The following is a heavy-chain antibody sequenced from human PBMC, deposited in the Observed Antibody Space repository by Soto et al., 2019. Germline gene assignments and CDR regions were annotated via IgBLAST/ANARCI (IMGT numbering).Heavy chain of an antibody. V-gene: IGHV1-69*13. Sequence: SSVKVSCKASGGTFSSYAISWGRQAPGQGLEWMGGIIPIFGTANYAQKFQGRVTITADESTSTAYMELSSLRSEDTAVYYCARDHVVRIAVAGIYYYYGMEVWGQRTTLTLSS. J-gene: IGHJ6*02. CDR3: ARDHVVRIAVAGIYYYYGMEV. CDR2: IIPIFGTA. CDR1: GGTFSSYA. D-gene: IGHD6-19*01.